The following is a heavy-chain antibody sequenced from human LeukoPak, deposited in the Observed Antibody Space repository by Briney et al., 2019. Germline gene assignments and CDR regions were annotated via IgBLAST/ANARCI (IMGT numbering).Heavy chain of an antibody. CDR1: GFTFSSYA. CDR3: ARVGVYYDILNAFDI. J-gene: IGHJ3*02. Sequence: PGGSLRLSCAASGFTFSSYAMHWVRQAPGKGLEWVTVISYDGSNKYYADSVKGRFTISRDNSKNTLYLQMSSLRAEDTAVYYCARVGVYYDILNAFDIWGQGTMVTVSS. V-gene: IGHV3-30*04. D-gene: IGHD3-9*01. CDR2: ISYDGSNK.